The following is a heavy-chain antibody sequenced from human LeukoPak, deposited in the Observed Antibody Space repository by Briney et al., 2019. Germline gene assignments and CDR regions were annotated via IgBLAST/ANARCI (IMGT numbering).Heavy chain of an antibody. CDR2: IRNSGSAI. CDR3: MRTDS. Sequence: GGSLRLSCVASGFNFNTYDMNWVRQAPGKGLEWIAFIRNSGSAIYYADSVKARFTISRNNAKNSLYLQMNSLRGDDTAVYYCMRTDSWGRGTLVTVSS. J-gene: IGHJ4*02. CDR1: GFNFNTYD. V-gene: IGHV3-48*03.